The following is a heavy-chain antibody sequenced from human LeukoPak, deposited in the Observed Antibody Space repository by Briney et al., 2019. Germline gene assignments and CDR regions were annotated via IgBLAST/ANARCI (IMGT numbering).Heavy chain of an antibody. V-gene: IGHV4-59*01. D-gene: IGHD3-22*01. CDR1: GGSISNYY. CDR3: ARQENSGYYLSDS. CDR2: IHYSGTT. J-gene: IGHJ4*02. Sequence: PSETLSLTCTVSGGSISNYYWSWIRQPPEKGLEWIGYIHYSGTTSYNSSLKSRVTISLDTSKNQFSLRLSSVTAADTAMYYCARQENSGYYLSDSWGQGTLDTVSS.